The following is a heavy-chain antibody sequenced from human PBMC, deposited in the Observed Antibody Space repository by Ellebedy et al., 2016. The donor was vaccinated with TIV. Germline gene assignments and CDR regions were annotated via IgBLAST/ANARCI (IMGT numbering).Heavy chain of an antibody. CDR1: GFTFSSYE. J-gene: IGHJ4*02. CDR2: ISSSRSYE. CDR3: TTESLLIRYLDWSHRGFDY. D-gene: IGHD3-9*01. V-gene: IGHV3-21*03. Sequence: GGSLRLSCAASGFTFSSYEMNWVRQAPGKGLEWVSSISSSRSYEYYADSVKGRFTISRDNAKNSLYLQMNSLRTEDAALYYCTTESLLIRYLDWSHRGFDYWGQGTLVTVSS.